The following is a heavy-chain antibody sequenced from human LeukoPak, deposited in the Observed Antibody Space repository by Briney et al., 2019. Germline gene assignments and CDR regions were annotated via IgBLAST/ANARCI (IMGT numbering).Heavy chain of an antibody. CDR2: ISYDGSNK. CDR1: GFTFSSYG. D-gene: IGHD2-15*01. J-gene: IGHJ4*02. Sequence: GGSLRLSCAASGFTFSSYGMHWVRQAPGKGLEWVAVISYDGSNKYYADSVKGRFTISRDNSKNTLYLQMNSLRAEDTAVYYCAKDRTDCSGGSCYPYYFDYWGQGTLVTVSS. V-gene: IGHV3-30*18. CDR3: AKDRTDCSGGSCYPYYFDY.